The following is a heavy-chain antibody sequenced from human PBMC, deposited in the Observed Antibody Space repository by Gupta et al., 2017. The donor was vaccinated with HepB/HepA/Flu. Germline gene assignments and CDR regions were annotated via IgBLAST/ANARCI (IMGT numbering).Heavy chain of an antibody. CDR1: RFPFSSYA. J-gene: IGHJ4*02. Sequence: EGQLLESGGGVVQPGGSLRLSGASSRFPFSSYAMSWVRQAPGRGLEWVSAISGSGGSTYYADSVKGRFTISRDNSKNTLYLQMNSLRAEDTAVYYCAKRGVAAAGSSDYWGQGTLVTVSS. CDR3: AKRGVAAAGSSDY. V-gene: IGHV3-23*01. CDR2: ISGSGGST. D-gene: IGHD6-13*01.